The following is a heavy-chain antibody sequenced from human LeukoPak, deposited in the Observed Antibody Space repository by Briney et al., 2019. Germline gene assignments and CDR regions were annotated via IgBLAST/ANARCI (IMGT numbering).Heavy chain of an antibody. CDR1: GGSFSGYY. D-gene: IGHD6-19*01. V-gene: IGHV4-34*01. J-gene: IGHJ4*02. CDR3: ASGLVAGTTDY. Sequence: SETLSLTCAVYGGSFSGYYWSWIRQPPGKGLEWIGEINHSGSTNYNPSLKSRVTISVDTSKNQFSLKLSSVTAADTAVYYCASGLVAGTTDYWGQGTLVTVSS. CDR2: INHSGST.